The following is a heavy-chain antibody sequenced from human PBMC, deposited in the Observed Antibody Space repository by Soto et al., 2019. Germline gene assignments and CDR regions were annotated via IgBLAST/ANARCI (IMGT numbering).Heavy chain of an antibody. D-gene: IGHD6-13*01. CDR2: ITSSGGGT. CDR3: AKLTAA. CDR1: GFTFSAYV. J-gene: IGHJ4*02. Sequence: EVEMLESGGGLVQPGGSLRLSCAASGFTFSAYVMSWVRQAPGKGLEWVSSITSSGGGTYYADSVKGRFTVSRDNSKNTVHLQMNSLRDEDTAVYYCAKLTAAWGQGTLVTVSS. V-gene: IGHV3-23*01.